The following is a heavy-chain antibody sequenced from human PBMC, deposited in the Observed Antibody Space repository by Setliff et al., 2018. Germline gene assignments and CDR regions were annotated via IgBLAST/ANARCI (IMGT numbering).Heavy chain of an antibody. Sequence: PSETLSLTCTVSGGSISSYYWSWIRQPPGKGLEWIAYIYYSGSTNYNPSLKSRVTISVETSKNQFSLKLSSVTAADTATYYCASGGPTLTIYYVLVVSSFDPWGQGS. CDR2: IYYSGST. V-gene: IGHV4-59*08. CDR1: GGSISSYY. CDR3: ASGGPTLTIYYVLVVSSFDP. J-gene: IGHJ5*02. D-gene: IGHD3-3*01.